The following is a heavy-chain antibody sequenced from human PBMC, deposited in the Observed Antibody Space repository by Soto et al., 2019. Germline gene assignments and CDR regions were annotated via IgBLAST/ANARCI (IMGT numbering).Heavy chain of an antibody. CDR1: GFTFSSYG. CDR3: AKDLGPYSYGYCPICHGMDV. J-gene: IGHJ6*02. V-gene: IGHV3-30*18. Sequence: GGSLRLSCAASGFTFSSYGMHWVRQAPGKGLEWVAVISYDGSNKYYADSVKGRFTISRDNSKNTLYLQMNSLRAEDTAVYYCAKDLGPYSYGYCPICHGMDVWGQGTTVTVSS. D-gene: IGHD5-18*01. CDR2: ISYDGSNK.